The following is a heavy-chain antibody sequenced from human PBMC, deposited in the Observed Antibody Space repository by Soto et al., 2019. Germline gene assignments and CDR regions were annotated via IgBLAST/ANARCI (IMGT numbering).Heavy chain of an antibody. Sequence: PGGSLRLSCAASGFTFSSYAMHWVRQAPGKGLEYVSAISSNGGSTYYANSVKGRFTISRDNSKNTLYLQMGSLRAEDMAVYYCARVAATLYYFDYWGQGTLVTVSS. J-gene: IGHJ4*02. CDR1: GFTFSSYA. V-gene: IGHV3-64*01. CDR3: ARVAATLYYFDY. D-gene: IGHD2-15*01. CDR2: ISSNGGST.